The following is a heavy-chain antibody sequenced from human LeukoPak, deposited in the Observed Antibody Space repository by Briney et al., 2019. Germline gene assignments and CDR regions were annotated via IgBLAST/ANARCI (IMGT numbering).Heavy chain of an antibody. D-gene: IGHD6-6*01. CDR3: ANRGSSISLR. CDR2: ISSSSSYI. J-gene: IGHJ4*02. V-gene: IGHV3-21*04. CDR1: GFTFSSYS. Sequence: PGGSLRLSCAASGFTFSSYSMNWVRQAPGKGLEWVSSISSSSSYIYYADSVKGRFTISRDNSKNPLYLQMNSLRAEDTAVYYCANRGSSISLRWGQGTLVTVSS.